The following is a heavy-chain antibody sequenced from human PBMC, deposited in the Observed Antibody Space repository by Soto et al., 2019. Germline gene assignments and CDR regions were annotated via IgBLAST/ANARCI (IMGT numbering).Heavy chain of an antibody. CDR1: GYSISSGYY. Sequence: KSSETLSLTCGVSGYSISSGYYWGWIRQPPGKGLEWIGTMYWSGSTYYNPSLKSRVTISVDTSKNQFSLKLSSVTAADTAVYYCVREGYCSSTSCYGPAFEYWGQGTLVTVSS. D-gene: IGHD2-2*01. J-gene: IGHJ4*02. CDR3: VREGYCSSTSCYGPAFEY. CDR2: MYWSGST. V-gene: IGHV4-38-2*02.